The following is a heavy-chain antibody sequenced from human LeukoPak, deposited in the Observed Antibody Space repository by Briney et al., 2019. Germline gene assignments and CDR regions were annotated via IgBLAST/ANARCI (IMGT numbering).Heavy chain of an antibody. V-gene: IGHV4-30-4*02. Sequence: SDTLSLTCTVSGYSISSGDYYWSWIRQPPGKALEWIGYIYYSGSTNYNPSLKSRVTISVDKSKNQFSLKLSSVTAADTAVYYCATAPGIAAAGTYYYYGMDVWGQGTTVTVSS. CDR1: GYSISSGDYY. CDR3: ATAPGIAAAGTYYYYGMDV. D-gene: IGHD6-13*01. CDR2: IYYSGST. J-gene: IGHJ6*02.